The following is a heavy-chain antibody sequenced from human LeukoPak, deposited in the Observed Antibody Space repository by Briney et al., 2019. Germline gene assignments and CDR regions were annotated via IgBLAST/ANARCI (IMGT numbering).Heavy chain of an antibody. CDR2: IIPFFGTA. J-gene: IGHJ4*02. Sequence: GASVKVSCKASGGTFNSYAISWVRQAPGQGLEWMGGIIPFFGTASYAQKFQGRVTITADESTSTAYMELSSLRSEDTAVYYCARSGGPYSSSSKADYWGQGTLVTVSS. CDR1: GGTFNSYA. D-gene: IGHD6-13*01. CDR3: ARSGGPYSSSSKADY. V-gene: IGHV1-69*13.